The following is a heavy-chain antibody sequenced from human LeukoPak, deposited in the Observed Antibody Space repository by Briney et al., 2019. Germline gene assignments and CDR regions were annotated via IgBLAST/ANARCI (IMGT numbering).Heavy chain of an antibody. Sequence: GGSLRLSCAASGFTFSSYDMTWVRQAPGRGLEWVSSIRPSGDNTYYGDSVKGRFTISRDNSKNTLYLQMNNLRAEDTALYYCTRGPPMYSYGSSDYHYDYFNYWGQGTLVTVSS. J-gene: IGHJ4*02. CDR2: IRPSGDNT. D-gene: IGHD3-22*01. CDR1: GFTFSSYD. V-gene: IGHV3-23*01. CDR3: TRGPPMYSYGSSDYHYDYFNY.